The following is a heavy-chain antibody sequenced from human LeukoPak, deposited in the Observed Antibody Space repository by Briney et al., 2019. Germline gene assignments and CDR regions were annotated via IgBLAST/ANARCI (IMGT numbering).Heavy chain of an antibody. CDR1: GGSISSSSYY. CDR3: AREPHYDYVWGSYRYTHPFDY. CDR2: IYYSGST. J-gene: IGHJ4*02. D-gene: IGHD3-16*02. Sequence: SETLSLTCTVSGGSISSSSYYWGWIRQPPGKGLEWIGSIYYSGSTYYNPSLKSRVTISVDTSKNQFSLKLSSVTAADTAVYYCAREPHYDYVWGSYRYTHPFDYWGQGTLVTVSS. V-gene: IGHV4-39*07.